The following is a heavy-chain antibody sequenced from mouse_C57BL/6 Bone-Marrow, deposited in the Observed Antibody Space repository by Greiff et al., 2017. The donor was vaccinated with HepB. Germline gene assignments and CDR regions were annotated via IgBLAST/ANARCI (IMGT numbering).Heavy chain of an antibody. J-gene: IGHJ2*01. V-gene: IGHV5-4*01. CDR2: ISDGSSYT. Sequence: EVQVVESGGGLVKPGGSLKLSCAASGFTFSSYAMSWVRQTPEKRLEWVATISDGSSYTYYPDNVKGRFTISRDNAKNNQYLQMSHLKSEDTAMYYCARGKIYFDYWGQGTTLTVSS. CDR1: GFTFSSYA. CDR3: ARGKIYFDY.